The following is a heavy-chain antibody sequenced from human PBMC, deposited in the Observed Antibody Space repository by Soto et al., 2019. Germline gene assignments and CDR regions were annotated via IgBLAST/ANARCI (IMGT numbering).Heavy chain of an antibody. CDR1: GFTFSSYA. V-gene: IGHV3-23*01. CDR2: ISGSGGST. CDR3: AKDEGFGPPRPPHWFDP. J-gene: IGHJ5*02. Sequence: EVQLLESGGGLVQPGGSLRLSFAASGFTFSSYAMSWVRQAPGKGLEWVSAISGSGGSTYYADSVKGRFTISRDNSKNTLYLQMNSLRAEDTAVYYCAKDEGFGPPRPPHWFDPWGQGTLVTVSS. D-gene: IGHD3-16*01.